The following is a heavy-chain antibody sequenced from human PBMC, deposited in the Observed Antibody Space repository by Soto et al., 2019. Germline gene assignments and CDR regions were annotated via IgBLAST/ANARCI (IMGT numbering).Heavy chain of an antibody. CDR3: AKGLSGSGAYNWFDP. Sequence: SETLSLTCAVSGGSISSGGYSWSWIRQPPGKGLEWIGYIYHSGSTYYNPSLKSRVTISVDRSKNQFSLKLSSVTAADTAVYYCAKGLSGSGAYNWFDPWGQGTLVTVSS. CDR2: IYHSGST. V-gene: IGHV4-30-2*01. J-gene: IGHJ5*02. D-gene: IGHD3-10*01. CDR1: GGSISSGGYS.